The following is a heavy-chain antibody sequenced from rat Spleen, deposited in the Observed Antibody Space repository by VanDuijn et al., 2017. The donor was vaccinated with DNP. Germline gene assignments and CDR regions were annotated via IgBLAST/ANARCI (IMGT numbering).Heavy chain of an antibody. V-gene: IGHV5-20*01. CDR2: ISYDGGST. D-gene: IGHD4-3*01. J-gene: IGHJ2*01. CDR3: TTGIIRASFDY. CDR1: GFIFSNYW. Sequence: EVQLVESGGGPVQPGRSLKLSCIVSGFIFSNYWMTWIRQAPTKGLEWVASISYDGGSTYYRDSVKGRFTISRDNAKSSLYLQMDSLRSEDTATYYCTTGIIRASFDYWGQGVMVTVSS.